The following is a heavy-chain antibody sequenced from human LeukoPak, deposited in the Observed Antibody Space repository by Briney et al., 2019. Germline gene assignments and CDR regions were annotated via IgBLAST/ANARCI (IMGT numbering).Heavy chain of an antibody. V-gene: IGHV3-30-3*01. CDR2: ISYGGSNK. CDR1: GFTFSSYA. CDR3: ARAGAARRAPDY. D-gene: IGHD6-6*01. Sequence: PGGSLRLSCAASGFTFSSYAMHWVRQAPGKGLEWVAVISYGGSNKYYADSVKGRFTISRDNSKNTLYLQMNSLRAEDTAVYYCARAGAARRAPDYWGQGTLVTVSS. J-gene: IGHJ4*02.